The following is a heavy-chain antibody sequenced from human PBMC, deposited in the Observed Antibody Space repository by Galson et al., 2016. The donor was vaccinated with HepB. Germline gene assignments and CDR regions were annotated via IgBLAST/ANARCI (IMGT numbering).Heavy chain of an antibody. Sequence: SLRLSCAASGFPFNNYVLGWVRQAPAKGLEWVSLISAGGVNTYSADSVKGRFTISRDNSKNTLYLQMDSLRADDTAVYYCACKYSTGWYAVAFDPWGQGTLVTVSS. CDR2: ISAGGVNT. J-gene: IGHJ5*02. CDR3: ACKYSTGWYAVAFDP. CDR1: GFPFNNYV. V-gene: IGHV3-23*01. D-gene: IGHD6-19*01.